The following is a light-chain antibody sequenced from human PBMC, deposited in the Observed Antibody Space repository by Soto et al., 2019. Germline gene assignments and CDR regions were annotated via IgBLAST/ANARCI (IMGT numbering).Light chain of an antibody. CDR3: QQYNAWPRGT. Sequence: EIVMTQSPATLSVSPGEIATLSFTASQSVNNNLALYQQKPGQSPRLLIYGASTRATGIPARFSGSGSGTDFTLTIRSLQSEDFAVYYCQQYNAWPRGTFGQGTRLEIK. CDR1: QSVNNN. V-gene: IGKV3-15*01. J-gene: IGKJ5*01. CDR2: GAS.